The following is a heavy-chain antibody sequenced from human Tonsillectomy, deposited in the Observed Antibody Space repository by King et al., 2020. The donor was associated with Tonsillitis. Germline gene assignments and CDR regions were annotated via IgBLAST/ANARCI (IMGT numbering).Heavy chain of an antibody. Sequence: VQLVESGGGVVRPGGSLRLSCAASGFTLDDYGMSWVRQAPGKGLEWVSGINWNGGSTGYADSVKGRFTISRDNAKYSLYLQMNILRAEDTALYHCARAMVRRISSISVPSYFYGMDVWGQGTTVTVSS. CDR1: GFTLDDYG. CDR3: ARAMVRRISSISVPSYFYGMDV. CDR2: INWNGGST. D-gene: IGHD3-10*01. V-gene: IGHV3-20*01. J-gene: IGHJ6*02.